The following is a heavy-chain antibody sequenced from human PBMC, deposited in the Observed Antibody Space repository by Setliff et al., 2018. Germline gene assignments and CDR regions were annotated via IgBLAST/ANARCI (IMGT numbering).Heavy chain of an antibody. V-gene: IGHV1-69*05. Sequence: SVKVSCKASGGTFSNHGVSWVRQAPGQGLEWMGGTIPLFGTTDYAQKFHGRVTIITDESTSTAYMELSRLTSDDTAVYYCAREGVDTRSSTDYRYYMDVWGQGTTVTVSS. CDR1: GGTFSNHG. CDR3: AREGVDTRSSTDYRYYMDV. CDR2: TIPLFGTT. D-gene: IGHD2-15*01. J-gene: IGHJ6*03.